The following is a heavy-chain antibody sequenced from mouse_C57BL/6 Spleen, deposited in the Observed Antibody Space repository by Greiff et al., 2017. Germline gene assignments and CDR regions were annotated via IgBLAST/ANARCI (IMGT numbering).Heavy chain of an antibody. Sequence: EVKLQESGGGLVKPGGSLKLSCAASGFTFSSYAMSWVRQTPEKRLEWVATISDGGSYTYYPDNVKGRFTISRDNDKNNLYLQMSHLKSEDTAMYYCARDDDYLAYWGQGTLVTVSA. CDR1: GFTFSSYA. CDR3: ARDDDYLAY. CDR2: ISDGGSYT. J-gene: IGHJ3*01. D-gene: IGHD2-4*01. V-gene: IGHV5-4*01.